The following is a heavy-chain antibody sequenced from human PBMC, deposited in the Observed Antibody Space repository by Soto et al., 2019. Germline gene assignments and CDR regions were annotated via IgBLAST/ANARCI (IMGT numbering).Heavy chain of an antibody. J-gene: IGHJ4*02. CDR1: GGSISSGDYY. CDR2: IYYSGST. Sequence: PSETLSLTCTVSGGSISSGDYYWSWIRQPPGKGLEWIGYIYYSGSTYYNPSLKSRVTISVDTSKNQFSLKLSSVTAADTAVYYCARVGLGQLVRGAVDYWGQGTLVTVAS. V-gene: IGHV4-30-4*01. D-gene: IGHD6-6*01. CDR3: ARVGLGQLVRGAVDY.